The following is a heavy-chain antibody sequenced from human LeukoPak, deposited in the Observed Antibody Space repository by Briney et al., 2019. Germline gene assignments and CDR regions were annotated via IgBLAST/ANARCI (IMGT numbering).Heavy chain of an antibody. D-gene: IGHD6-13*01. CDR1: GGSISSNSYY. CDR2: MYYSGSA. J-gene: IGHJ3*02. Sequence: PSETLSLTCTVSGGSISSNSYYWGWIRQPPGKGLEWIGSMYYSGSAYYNPSLKSRVTISVDTSKNQFSLKLSSVTAADTAVYYCARDGLLLGVAAAGTDAFDIWGQGTMVTVSS. CDR3: ARDGLLLGVAAAGTDAFDI. V-gene: IGHV4-39*07.